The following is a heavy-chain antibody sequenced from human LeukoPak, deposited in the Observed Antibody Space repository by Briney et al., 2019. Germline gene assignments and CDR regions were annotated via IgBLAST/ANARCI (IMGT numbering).Heavy chain of an antibody. CDR3: ARGVRFDP. CDR2: INHSGST. J-gene: IGHJ5*02. CDR1: GGSFSGYY. V-gene: IGHV4-34*01. Sequence: SETLSLTCAVYGGSFSGYYWSWIRQPPGKGLEWIGEINHSGSTNYNPSLKSRVTISVDTSKNQFSLKLSSVTAADTAVYYCARGVRFDPWGQGSLVTVSS.